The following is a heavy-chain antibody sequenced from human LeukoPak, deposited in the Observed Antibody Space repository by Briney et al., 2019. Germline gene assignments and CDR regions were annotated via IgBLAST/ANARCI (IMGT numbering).Heavy chain of an antibody. Sequence: PSETLSLTCTVSGGSISSYYWSWIRQPPGKGLEWIGYIYYSGSTNYNPSLKSRVTISVDTSKNQFSLKLSSVTAADTAAYYCAGGMVRGVIITPETFDPWGQGTLVTVSS. CDR1: GGSISSYY. CDR2: IYYSGST. V-gene: IGHV4-59*01. J-gene: IGHJ5*02. D-gene: IGHD3-10*01. CDR3: AGGMVRGVIITPETFDP.